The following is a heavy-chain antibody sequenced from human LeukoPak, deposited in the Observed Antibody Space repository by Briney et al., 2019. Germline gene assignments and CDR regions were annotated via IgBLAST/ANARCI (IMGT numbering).Heavy chain of an antibody. J-gene: IGHJ3*02. CDR1: EFSFSTYE. CDR2: IDAVGSRI. CDR3: AREKIAVSGDAFDI. Sequence: GGSLRLSCAAAEFSFSTYEMNWVRQTPGKGLEWLSYIDAVGSRIVYADSVKGRFTTSRDNAKNSLYLEMNSLRAEDTAIYYCAREKIAVSGDAFDIWGQGTRVTVAS. V-gene: IGHV3-48*03. D-gene: IGHD4-11*01.